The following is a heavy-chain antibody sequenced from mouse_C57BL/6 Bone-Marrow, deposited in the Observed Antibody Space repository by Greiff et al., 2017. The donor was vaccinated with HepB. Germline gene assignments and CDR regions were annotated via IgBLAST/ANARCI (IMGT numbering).Heavy chain of an antibody. CDR3: AKGRLLRCDYYAMDY. D-gene: IGHD1-1*01. J-gene: IGHJ4*01. CDR1: GYTFTSYW. CDR2: IHPNSGST. Sequence: QVQLQHPGAELVKPGASVKLSCKASGYTFTSYWMHWVKQRPGQGLEWIGMIHPNSGSTNYNEKFKSKATLTVDKSSSTAYMQRSSLTSEDSAVYYCAKGRLLRCDYYAMDYWGQGTSVTVSS. V-gene: IGHV1-64*01.